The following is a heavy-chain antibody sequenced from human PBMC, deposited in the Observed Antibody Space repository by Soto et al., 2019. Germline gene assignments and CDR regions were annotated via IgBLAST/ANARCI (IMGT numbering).Heavy chain of an antibody. CDR3: ARDLRYGGGFYGFDY. V-gene: IGHV4-59*02. J-gene: IGHJ4*02. CDR2: IYDSGTT. CDR1: GGSVNSFS. D-gene: IGHD2-2*01. Sequence: QVQLQESGPGLVKPSETLSLTCTVSGGSVNSFSWSWIRQAPGQGLEWIGYIYDSGTTNYNPSLKSRVPISVDTSKKQVSLKLSSVTAADTAVYYCARDLRYGGGFYGFDYWGQGTLVTVSS.